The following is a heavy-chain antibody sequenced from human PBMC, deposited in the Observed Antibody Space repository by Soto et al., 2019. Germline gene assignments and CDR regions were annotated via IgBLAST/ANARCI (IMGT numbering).Heavy chain of an antibody. J-gene: IGHJ4*02. V-gene: IGHV3-66*01. CDR1: GFTVSSNY. D-gene: IGHD3-22*01. CDR2: IYSGGST. Sequence: EVQLVESGGGLVQPGGSLRLSCAASGFTVSSNYMSWVRQAPGKGLEWVSVIYSGGSTYYADSVKGRFTISRDNSKNTLYLQMNSLRAEDTAVYYCARGFGVYYYDSAPLNWGQGTLVTVSS. CDR3: ARGFGVYYYDSAPLN.